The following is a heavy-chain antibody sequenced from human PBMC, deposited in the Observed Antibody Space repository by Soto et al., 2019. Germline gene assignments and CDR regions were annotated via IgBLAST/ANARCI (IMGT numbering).Heavy chain of an antibody. Sequence: GGSLRLSCAASGFTFSSYAMSWVRQAPGKGLEWVSAISGSGGSTYYADSVKGRFTISRDNSKNTLYLQMNSLRAEDTAVYYCAKGASGTDFWSGYFYYYYMDIWGKGTTVTVSS. CDR1: GFTFSSYA. CDR2: ISGSGGST. D-gene: IGHD3-3*01. CDR3: AKGASGTDFWSGYFYYYYMDI. J-gene: IGHJ6*03. V-gene: IGHV3-23*01.